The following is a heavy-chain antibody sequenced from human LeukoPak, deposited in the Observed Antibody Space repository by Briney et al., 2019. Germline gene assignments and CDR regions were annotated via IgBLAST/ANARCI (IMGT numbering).Heavy chain of an antibody. CDR3: AREGGSYYAAFDI. J-gene: IGHJ3*02. CDR1: GGSISSGGYY. CDR2: IYHSGST. V-gene: IGHV4-30-2*01. D-gene: IGHD1-26*01. Sequence: PSETLSLTCTVSGGSISSGGYYWSWIRQPPGKGLEWIGYIYHSGSTYYNPSLKSRVTISVDRSKNQFSLKLSSVTAADTAVYYCAREGGSYYAAFDIWGQGTMVTVSS.